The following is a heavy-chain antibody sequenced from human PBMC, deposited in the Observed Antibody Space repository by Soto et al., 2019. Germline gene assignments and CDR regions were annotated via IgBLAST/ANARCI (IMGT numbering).Heavy chain of an antibody. Sequence: PSETLSLTCTVSGGSISSYYWSWIRQPPGKGLEWIGYIYYSGSTNYNPSLKSRVTISVDTSKNQFSLKLSSVTAADTAVYYCAREGGWCSGGSCYEGDWFDPWGQGTLVTVSS. CDR2: IYYSGST. V-gene: IGHV4-59*01. CDR3: AREGGWCSGGSCYEGDWFDP. D-gene: IGHD2-15*01. J-gene: IGHJ5*02. CDR1: GGSISSYY.